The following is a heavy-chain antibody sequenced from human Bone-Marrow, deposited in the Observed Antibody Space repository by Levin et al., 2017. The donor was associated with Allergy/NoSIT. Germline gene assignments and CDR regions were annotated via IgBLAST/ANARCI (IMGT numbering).Heavy chain of an antibody. CDR2: IHYTGRT. Sequence: SETLSLTCTVSGGSLTSHDYYWGWIRQPPGKGLDWIGNIHYTGRTYYSPSLKSRVSVSVDTSKNHFSLKLNSLTTSDTAIYYCARLSGRHVDFDYWGQGTLVTVSS. V-gene: IGHV4-39*02. CDR1: GGSLTSHDYY. J-gene: IGHJ4*02. CDR3: ARLSGRHVDFDY. D-gene: IGHD6-25*01.